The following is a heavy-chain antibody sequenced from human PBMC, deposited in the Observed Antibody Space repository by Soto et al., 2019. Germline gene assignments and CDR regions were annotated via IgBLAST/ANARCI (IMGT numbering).Heavy chain of an antibody. CDR2: VYDLAGT. J-gene: IGHJ3*02. CDR1: GLTVSGKKY. V-gene: IGHV3-53*01. Sequence: DVQLVESGGGLIQPGGSLRLSCVASGLTVSGKKYVAWVRQAPGKGLEWVSGVYDLAGTYYAASVRRRFTTSIGNSRTTVSLQLRDVRPEDTAVYFCATWHLREYAYAIWGRGTMVTVSS. D-gene: IGHD5-12*01. CDR3: ATWHLREYAYAI.